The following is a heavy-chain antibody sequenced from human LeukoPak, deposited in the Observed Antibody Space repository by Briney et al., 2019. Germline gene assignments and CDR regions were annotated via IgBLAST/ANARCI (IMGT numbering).Heavy chain of an antibody. Sequence: ASVTVSCTASGYTFTIYGISWVRQAPGQGLEWMGRINVNNGNTKYAQKFQGRVTMTTDTSTSTAFMEVRSLRSDDTAVYYCAVGVATARDYYYYAMDVWGQGTTVTVSS. CDR2: INVNNGNT. CDR1: GYTFTIYG. CDR3: AVGVATARDYYYYAMDV. J-gene: IGHJ6*02. D-gene: IGHD1-26*01. V-gene: IGHV1-18*01.